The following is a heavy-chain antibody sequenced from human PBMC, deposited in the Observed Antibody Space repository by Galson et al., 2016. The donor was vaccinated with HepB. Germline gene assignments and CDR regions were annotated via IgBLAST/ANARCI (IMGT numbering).Heavy chain of an antibody. J-gene: IGHJ6*02. CDR3: ARDLGGYSGYGGNYFGMDV. V-gene: IGHV3-30-3*01. CDR2: GPHYGNNK. D-gene: IGHD5-12*01. CDR1: EFTFSSYA. Sequence: SLRLSCAASEFTFSSYAMHWVRQAPGKGLEWVAVGPHYGNNKYYADSVKGRFTVSRDNSKSTVNLHMNSLRPEDTAVYYCARDLGGYSGYGGNYFGMDVWGQGTTVTVS.